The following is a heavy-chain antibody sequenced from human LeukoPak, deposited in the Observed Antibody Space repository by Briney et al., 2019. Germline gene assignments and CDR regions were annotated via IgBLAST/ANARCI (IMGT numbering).Heavy chain of an antibody. V-gene: IGHV4-38-2*01. Sequence: SETLSLTCAISGYSISSGYYWGWIRQPPGKGLEWIGSVYHSGSTYYNPSLKSRVTMSVDTSKNQFSLKLSSVTAADTAVYYCARHQWELGAFDIWGQGTMVTVFS. CDR3: ARHQWELGAFDI. CDR2: VYHSGST. J-gene: IGHJ3*02. CDR1: GYSISSGYY. D-gene: IGHD1-26*01.